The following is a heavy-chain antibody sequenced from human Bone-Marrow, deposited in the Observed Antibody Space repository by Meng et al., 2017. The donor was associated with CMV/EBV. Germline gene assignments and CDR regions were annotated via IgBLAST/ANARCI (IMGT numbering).Heavy chain of an antibody. CDR2: INHSGST. J-gene: IGHJ6*02. D-gene: IGHD2-2*02. V-gene: IGHV4-34*01. Sequence: SETLSLTCAVYGGSFSGYYWSWIRQPPGKGLEWIGEINHSGSTNYNPSLKSRVTISVDTSKNQFSLKLSSVTAADTAVYYCARGYCSSTSCYRPYYYYYGMDVWGQGTRSPSP. CDR1: GGSFSGYY. CDR3: ARGYCSSTSCYRPYYYYYGMDV.